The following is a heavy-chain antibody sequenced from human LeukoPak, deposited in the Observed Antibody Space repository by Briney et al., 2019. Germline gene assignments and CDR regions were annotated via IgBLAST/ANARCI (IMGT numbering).Heavy chain of an antibody. CDR2: ISGSGFTI. D-gene: IGHD5-18*01. V-gene: IGHV3-48*01. Sequence: GGSLRLSCAVSGFTLSNYSMNWVRQAPGKGLEWISYISGSGFTIHYADSVKGRFTISRDNAKNSLYLQMNSLRAEDTSVYYCARRATTERGHSYGLDFWGQGTLVTVSS. CDR1: GFTLSNYS. CDR3: ARRATTERGHSYGLDF. J-gene: IGHJ4*02.